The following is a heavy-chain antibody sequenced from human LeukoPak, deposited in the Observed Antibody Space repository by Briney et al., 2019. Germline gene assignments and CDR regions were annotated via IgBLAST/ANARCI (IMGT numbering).Heavy chain of an antibody. CDR2: IYYSGST. J-gene: IGHJ3*02. CDR1: GGSISSSSYC. CDR3: ARLPSSLDAFDI. Sequence: PSETLSLTCTVSGGSISSSSYCWGWIRQPPGKGLEWIGSIYYSGSTYYNPSLKSRVTISVDTSKNQFSLKLSSVTAADTAVYYCARLPSSLDAFDIWGQGTMVTVSS. D-gene: IGHD6-13*01. V-gene: IGHV4-39*01.